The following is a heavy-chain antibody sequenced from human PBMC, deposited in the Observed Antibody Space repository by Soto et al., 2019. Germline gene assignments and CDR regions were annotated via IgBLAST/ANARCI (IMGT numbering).Heavy chain of an antibody. V-gene: IGHV3-23*01. CDR3: VSWVSAHFDY. CDR1: GFTFDSPYSHC. D-gene: IGHD2-8*01. CDR2: ISSNGANT. J-gene: IGHJ4*01. Sequence: GSLGRSCSASGFTFDSPYSHCMSWVRQSPGKGPEWVSTISSNGANTHYAESVKGRFTISKDASRKTVHLHMNSLRAEDTATYFCVSWVSAHFDYWGHGTPVTVSS.